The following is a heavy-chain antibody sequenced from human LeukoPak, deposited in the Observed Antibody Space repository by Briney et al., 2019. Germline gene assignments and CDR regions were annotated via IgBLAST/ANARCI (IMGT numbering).Heavy chain of an antibody. V-gene: IGHV3-7*01. J-gene: IGHJ4*02. CDR1: GFTYNSYC. D-gene: IGHD5-24*01. CDR3: APWHTVDY. CDR2: IKHHGSEK. Sequence: PGGSVRLSCEASGFTYNSYCLNWVRQAPGKGLEWVANIKHHGSEKYYVDCVKGRFTISRDNAKNTLYMQMNSLRAEDTAVYYCAPWHTVDYWGQGTLVTVSS.